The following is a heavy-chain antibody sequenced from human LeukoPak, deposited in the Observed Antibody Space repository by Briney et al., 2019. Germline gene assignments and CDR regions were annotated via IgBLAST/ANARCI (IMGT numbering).Heavy chain of an antibody. V-gene: IGHV1-2*02. CDR2: INPNSGGT. Sequence: ASVKVSCKASGYTFTGYYMHWVRQAPGQGLEWMEWINPNSGGTNYAQKFQGRVTMTRDTSISTAYMELSRLRSDDTAVYYCARFGSIAAAGTSFWFDPWGQGTLVTVSS. J-gene: IGHJ5*02. CDR3: ARFGSIAAAGTSFWFDP. D-gene: IGHD6-13*01. CDR1: GYTFTGYY.